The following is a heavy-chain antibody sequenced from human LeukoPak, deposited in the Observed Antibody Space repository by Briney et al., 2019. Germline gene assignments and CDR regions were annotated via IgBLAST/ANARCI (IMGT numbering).Heavy chain of an antibody. D-gene: IGHD2-2*01. V-gene: IGHV3-33*01. CDR1: GFTFSSYG. J-gene: IGHJ6*02. CDR3: ARARCSSTSCYLIYYYYGMDV. Sequence: GRSLRLSSAASGFTFSSYGMHWVRQAPGKGLEWVAVIWYDGSNKYYADSVKGRFTISRDNSKNTLYLQMNSLRAEDTAVYYCARARCSSTSCYLIYYYYGMDVWGQGTTVTVSS. CDR2: IWYDGSNK.